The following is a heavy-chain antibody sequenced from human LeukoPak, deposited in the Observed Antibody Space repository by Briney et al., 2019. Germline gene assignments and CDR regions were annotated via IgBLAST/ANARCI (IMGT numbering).Heavy chain of an antibody. Sequence: GGSLRLSCAASGFTFRNYAMSWVRQAPGKGLEWVSAISGSGGSTYYADFVKGRFTISRDNSKNTLYLQMNSLRAEDTAVYYCARVAAAGLAAYYYYGMDVWGQGTTVTVSS. D-gene: IGHD6-13*01. J-gene: IGHJ6*02. CDR3: ARVAAAGLAAYYYYGMDV. V-gene: IGHV3-23*01. CDR1: GFTFRNYA. CDR2: ISGSGGST.